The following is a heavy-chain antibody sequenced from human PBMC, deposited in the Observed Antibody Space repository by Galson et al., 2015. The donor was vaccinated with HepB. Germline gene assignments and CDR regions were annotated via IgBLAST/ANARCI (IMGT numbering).Heavy chain of an antibody. V-gene: IGHV3-30*03. CDR3: ACLAVSILPDY. J-gene: IGHJ4*02. CDR2: ISYDGSNK. Sequence: SLRLSCAASGFTFSSYGMHWVRQAPGKGLEWVAVISYDGSNKYYADSVKGRFTISRDNSKNTLYLQMNSLRAEDTAVYYCACLAVSILPDYWGQGTLVTVSS. D-gene: IGHD3-16*01. CDR1: GFTFSSYG.